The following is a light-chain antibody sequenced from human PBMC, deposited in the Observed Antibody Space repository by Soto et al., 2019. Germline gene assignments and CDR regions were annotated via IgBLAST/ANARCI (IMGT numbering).Light chain of an antibody. Sequence: NVLTKSPATLSLTPGEGATLSCRASQSINTYLAWYQQKPGQAPRLLIYDASKRATGIPARFSGSGSGTNFTLTISSLEPEDFAVYYCQQRRSWQVTFGQGRLLE. J-gene: IGKJ5*01. CDR2: DAS. CDR3: QQRRSWQVT. CDR1: QSINTY. V-gene: IGKV3D-11*02.